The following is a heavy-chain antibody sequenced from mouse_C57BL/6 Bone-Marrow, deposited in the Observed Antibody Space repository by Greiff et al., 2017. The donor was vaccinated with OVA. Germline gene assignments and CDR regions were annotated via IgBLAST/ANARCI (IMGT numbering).Heavy chain of an antibody. J-gene: IGHJ2*01. V-gene: IGHV1-82*01. Sequence: VQLKESGPELVKPGASVKISCKASGYAFSSSWMNWVKQRPGKGLEWIGRIYPGGGDTNYNGKFKGKATLTADTSSSTAYMQLSSLTSEDSAVYFCARQPFDYWGQGTTLTVSS. CDR2: IYPGGGDT. CDR3: ARQPFDY. CDR1: GYAFSSSW.